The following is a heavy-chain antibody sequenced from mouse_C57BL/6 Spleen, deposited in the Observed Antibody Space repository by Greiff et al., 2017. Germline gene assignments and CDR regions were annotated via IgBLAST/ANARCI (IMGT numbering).Heavy chain of an antibody. J-gene: IGHJ3*01. CDR2: ISYDGSN. V-gene: IGHV3-6*01. CDR1: GYSITSGYY. CDR3: ASPSWFAY. Sequence: DVHLVESGPGLVKPSQSLSLTCSVTGYSITSGYYWNWIRQFPGNKLEWMGYISYDGSNNYNPSLQNRISITRDTSKNHFFLKLNSVTTEEPATYYCASPSWFAYWGQGTLVTVSA.